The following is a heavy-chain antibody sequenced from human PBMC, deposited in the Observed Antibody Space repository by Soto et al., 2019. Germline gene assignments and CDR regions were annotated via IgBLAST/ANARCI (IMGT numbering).Heavy chain of an antibody. V-gene: IGHV5-10-1*01. CDR3: ARQIYDSDSGPNFQYYFDS. J-gene: IGHJ4*02. Sequence: PGESLKISCKGSGYSFAGYWITWVRQMPGKGLEWMGRIDPSDSQTYYSPSFRGHVTISAAKSITTVFLQSSSLRASDTAMYYCARQIYDSDSGPNFQYYFDSWGQGTLLTVSS. D-gene: IGHD3-22*01. CDR1: GYSFAGYW. CDR2: IDPSDSQT.